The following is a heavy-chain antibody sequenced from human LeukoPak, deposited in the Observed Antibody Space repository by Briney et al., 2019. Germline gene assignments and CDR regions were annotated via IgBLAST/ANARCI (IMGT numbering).Heavy chain of an antibody. CDR3: ARHDLTNIVVVPAAVNWFDP. Sequence: KPSETLSLTCTVSGGSISSSSYYCGWICQPPGKGLEWIGSIYYSGSTYYNPSLKSRVTISVDTSKNQFSLKLSSVTAADTAVYYCARHDLTNIVVVPAAVNWFDPWGQGTLVTVSS. V-gene: IGHV4-39*01. CDR1: GGSISSSSYY. D-gene: IGHD2-2*01. J-gene: IGHJ5*02. CDR2: IYYSGST.